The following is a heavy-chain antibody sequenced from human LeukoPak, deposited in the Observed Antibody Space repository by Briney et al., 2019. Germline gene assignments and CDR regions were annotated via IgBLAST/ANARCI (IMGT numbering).Heavy chain of an antibody. Sequence: PGGSLRLFCAASGFTFSNFDMYWVRQGPGRGLEWVSTIGVGGETHYPDSMRGRFTISRDNTKGSLYLQIDGLRVGDTAVYYCAREHCDGGNCYGWRYLDVWGKGTTVIVSS. CDR1: GFTFSNFD. CDR2: IGVGGET. CDR3: AREHCDGGNCYGWRYLDV. V-gene: IGHV3-13*04. D-gene: IGHD2-15*01. J-gene: IGHJ6*03.